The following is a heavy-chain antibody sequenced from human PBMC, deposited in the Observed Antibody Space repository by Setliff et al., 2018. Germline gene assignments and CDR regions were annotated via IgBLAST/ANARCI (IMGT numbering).Heavy chain of an antibody. J-gene: IGHJ6*03. D-gene: IGHD1-26*01. V-gene: IGHV3-7*01. CDR2: IKQDGSEK. CDR1: GFTFSSYW. CDR3: ARDREVVGSTRGTYYHYYHMDV. Sequence: PGGSLRLSCAASGFTFSSYWMSWVRQAPGKGLEWVANIKQDGSEKYYVDSVKGRFTISRDNAKNSLNLQMNSLRAEDTAVYYCARDREVVGSTRGTYYHYYHMDVWGKGTTVTVSS.